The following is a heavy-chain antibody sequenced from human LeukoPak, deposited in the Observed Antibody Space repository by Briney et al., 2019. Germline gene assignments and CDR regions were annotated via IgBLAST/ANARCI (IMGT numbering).Heavy chain of an antibody. V-gene: IGHV3-23*01. D-gene: IGHD5-12*01. CDR2: IGGSGGST. CDR1: GFTFSSYA. J-gene: IGHJ4*02. Sequence: GGSPRLSCAASGFTFSSYAMSWVRQAPGKGLEWVSTIGGSGGSTYYADSVKGRFTISRDNSKNTLYLQMNSLRAEDTAIYYCAKHQCDYWAFDYWGQGTLVTVSS. CDR3: AKHQCDYWAFDY.